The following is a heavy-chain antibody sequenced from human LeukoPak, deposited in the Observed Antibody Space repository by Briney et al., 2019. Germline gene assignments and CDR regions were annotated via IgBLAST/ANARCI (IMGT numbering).Heavy chain of an antibody. Sequence: GGSLRLSCAASGFTFSSYAMSWVRQAPGKGLEWVSAISGSGGSTYYADSVKGRFTISRDNSKNTLYLQMNSLRAEDTAVYYCAKVSGWHYYYYGMDVWGQGTTVTVSS. CDR2: ISGSGGST. CDR1: GFTFSSYA. D-gene: IGHD6-19*01. J-gene: IGHJ6*02. V-gene: IGHV3-23*01. CDR3: AKVSGWHYYYYGMDV.